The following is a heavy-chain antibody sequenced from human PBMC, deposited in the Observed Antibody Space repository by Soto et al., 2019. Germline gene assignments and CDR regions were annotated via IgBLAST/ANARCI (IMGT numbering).Heavy chain of an antibody. CDR3: AKRYYDFWSGPGAFDI. V-gene: IGHV4-34*01. CDR2: INHSGST. Sequence: SETLSLTCAVYGGSFSGYYWIWIRQPPGKGLEWIGEINHSGSTNYNPSLKSRVTISVDTSKNQFSLKLSSVTAADTAVYYCAKRYYDFWSGPGAFDIWGQGTMVTVSS. D-gene: IGHD3-3*01. J-gene: IGHJ3*02. CDR1: GGSFSGYY.